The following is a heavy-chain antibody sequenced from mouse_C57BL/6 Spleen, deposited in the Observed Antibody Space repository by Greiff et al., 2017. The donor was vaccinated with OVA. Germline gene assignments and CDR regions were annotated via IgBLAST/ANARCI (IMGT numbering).Heavy chain of an antibody. D-gene: IGHD4-1*01. CDR2: INPNNGGT. J-gene: IGHJ3*01. CDR3: ARLGLGRAFAY. CDR1: GYTFTDYY. Sequence: VQLQQSGPELVKPGASVKISCKASGYTFTDYYMNWVKQSHGKSLEWIGDINPNNGGTSYNQKFKGKATLTVDKSSSTAYMELRSLTSEDAAVYYCARLGLGRAFAYWGQGTLVTVSA. V-gene: IGHV1-26*01.